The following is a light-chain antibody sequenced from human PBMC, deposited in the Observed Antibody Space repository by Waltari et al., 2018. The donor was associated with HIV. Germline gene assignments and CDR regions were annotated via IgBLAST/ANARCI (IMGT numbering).Light chain of an antibody. V-gene: IGLV2-18*02. CDR1: STDSRFYNR. Sequence: QSALTQPPSVSGSHGQSVPISCTGASTDSRFYNRVSWYQPSPGSAPKLLIYEVTNRPSGVPDRFSGSKSGNTASLTISGLQAEDEGDYYCSSYATNTWVFGGGTKLTVL. CDR2: EVT. J-gene: IGLJ3*02. CDR3: SSYATNTWV.